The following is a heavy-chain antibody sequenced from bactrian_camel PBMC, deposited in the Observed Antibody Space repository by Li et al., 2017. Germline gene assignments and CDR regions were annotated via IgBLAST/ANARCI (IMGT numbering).Heavy chain of an antibody. V-gene: IGHV3S53*01. Sequence: HVQLVESGGGSVQAGGSLLLSCVASEELYMMAWFRQAPGKEREGVASIARDGNTNYADSVKGRFTISKDNAKNTLYLQMNSLKPEDTAMYYCAARRPLCVASLGEGDFRYWGQGTQVTVS. J-gene: IGHJ6*01. CDR1: EELYMM. CDR2: IARDGNT. CDR3: AARRPLCVASLGEGDFRY. D-gene: IGHD3*01.